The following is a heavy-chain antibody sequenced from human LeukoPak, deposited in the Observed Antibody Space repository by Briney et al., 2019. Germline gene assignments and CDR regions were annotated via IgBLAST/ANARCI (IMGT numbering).Heavy chain of an antibody. J-gene: IGHJ4*02. D-gene: IGHD1-26*01. Sequence: SETLSLTCTVSGGSIVSISHYWGWIRQPPGKGLEWIGTIYYSGNTYYNPSPKSRVTISVDTSKNQFSLKLSSVTAADTAVYYCASVHAVGATRPFDYWGQGTLVTVSS. CDR2: IYYSGNT. V-gene: IGHV4-39*01. CDR3: ASVHAVGATRPFDY. CDR1: GGSIVSISHY.